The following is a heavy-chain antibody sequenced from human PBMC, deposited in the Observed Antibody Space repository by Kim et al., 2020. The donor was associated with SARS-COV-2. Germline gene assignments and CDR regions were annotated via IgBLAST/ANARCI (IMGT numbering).Heavy chain of an antibody. V-gene: IGHV1-18*01. CDR2: ISAYNGNT. CDR1: GYTFTSYG. Sequence: ASVKVSCKASGYTFTSYGISWVRQAPGQGHEWMGWISAYNGNTNYAQKLQGRVTMTTDTSTSTAYMELRSLRSDDTAVYYCARDNSGSYYWSSIYYYVMDVLGQGTTVTVSS. J-gene: IGHJ6*02. CDR3: ARDNSGSYYWSSIYYYVMDV. D-gene: IGHD1-26*01.